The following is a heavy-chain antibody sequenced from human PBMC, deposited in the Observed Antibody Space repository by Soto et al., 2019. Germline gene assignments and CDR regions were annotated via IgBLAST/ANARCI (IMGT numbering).Heavy chain of an antibody. V-gene: IGHV3-48*01. D-gene: IGHD2-2*01. CDR3: TRASSYAFDY. CDR1: GFTFSAYS. CDR2: IAGGGVPT. J-gene: IGHJ4*02. Sequence: EVQLVASGGGLVRSGESLRLSCVASGFTFSAYSMNWVRQTPGGGLEWIAHIAGGGVPTYYAASVKGRFTISRDKGKNSLYLQMNTLKGEDSGIYYCTRASSYAFDYWGQGALGTVSS.